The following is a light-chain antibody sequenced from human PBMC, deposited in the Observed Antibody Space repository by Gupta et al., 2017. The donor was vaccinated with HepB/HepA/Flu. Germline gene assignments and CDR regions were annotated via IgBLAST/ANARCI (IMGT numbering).Light chain of an antibody. CDR2: LNSDGSH. CDR3: QTWGTGYRV. V-gene: IGLV4-69*01. CDR1: SGHSTYT. Sequence: QVVLPQSPSASASLGAPVKLTCTLSSGHSTYTIAWHQQQPEKGPRYLMKLNSDGSHNRGDGIPDRFSGSSSGAERYLTISSLQSEDEADYYCQTWGTGYRVFGGGTKLTVL. J-gene: IGLJ3*02.